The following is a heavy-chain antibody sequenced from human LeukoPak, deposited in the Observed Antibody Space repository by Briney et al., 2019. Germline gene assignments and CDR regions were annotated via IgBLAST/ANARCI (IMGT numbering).Heavy chain of an antibody. D-gene: IGHD3-16*01. CDR3: AKTAMIKIIMTTYPKGLNY. CDR2: IYGRGETT. J-gene: IGHJ4*02. Sequence: SGGSLRLSCVASGFTFSNNAMNWVRQAPGKGLEWVSAIYGRGETTYYADPVKGRFTISRDNSKNTLYLQMNSLRAEDTAVYYCAKTAMIKIIMTTYPKGLNYWGQGTPVTVSS. CDR1: GFTFSNNA. V-gene: IGHV3-23*01.